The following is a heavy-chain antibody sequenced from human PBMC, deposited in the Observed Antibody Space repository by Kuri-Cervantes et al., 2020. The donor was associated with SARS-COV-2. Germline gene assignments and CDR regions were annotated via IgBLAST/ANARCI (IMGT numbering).Heavy chain of an antibody. V-gene: IGHV1-69*13. CDR3: ARSHTLYGGNSSPWDY. Sequence: SVKVSCKASGGTFSSYAISGVRQAPGQGLEWMGGIIPIFGTANYAQKFQGRVTITADESTSTAYMELSSLRSFDTAVYYCARSHTLYGGNSSPWDYWGQGTLVTVSS. D-gene: IGHD4-23*01. J-gene: IGHJ4*02. CDR1: GGTFSSYA. CDR2: IIPIFGTA.